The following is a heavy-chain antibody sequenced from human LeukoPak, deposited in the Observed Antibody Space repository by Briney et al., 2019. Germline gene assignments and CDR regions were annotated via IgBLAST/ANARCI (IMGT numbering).Heavy chain of an antibody. V-gene: IGHV3-7*01. D-gene: IGHD3-10*01. CDR3: ARDVYDWGRGAFDI. J-gene: IGHJ3*02. CDR2: INEDGSAK. Sequence: TGGSLRLSCAASGFTFSTSWMSWVRQGPGKGLEWVANINEDGSAKYYVDSVKGRFTISRDNAKNSLFLQMNSLRAEDTAVYYCARDVYDWGRGAFDIFGQGTMVTVSS. CDR1: GFTFSTSW.